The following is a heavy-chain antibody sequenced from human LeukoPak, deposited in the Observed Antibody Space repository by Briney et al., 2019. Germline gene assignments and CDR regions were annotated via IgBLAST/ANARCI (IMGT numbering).Heavy chain of an antibody. Sequence: GGSLRLSCAASGFTFKSYALNWVRQTPERGLEWVAAIGASGGRTYYADAVEGRFTISRDNSRSMIYLQMNSLRAEDTALYYCTRGVVVATHYFYGMGVWGQGTTVIVS. V-gene: IGHV3-23*01. CDR3: TRGVVVATHYFYGMGV. D-gene: IGHD2-15*01. CDR1: GFTFKSYA. J-gene: IGHJ6*02. CDR2: IGASGGRT.